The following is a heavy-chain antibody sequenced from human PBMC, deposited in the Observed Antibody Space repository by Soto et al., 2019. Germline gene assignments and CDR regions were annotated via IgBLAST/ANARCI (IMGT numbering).Heavy chain of an antibody. J-gene: IGHJ4*02. Sequence: LRLSCAASGFTFSSYAMSWVRQAPGKGLEWVSAISGSGGSTYYADSVKGRFTISRDNSKNTLYLQMNSLRAEDTAVYYCAKVIGNDYSNYELDYWGQGTLVTVSS. CDR3: AKVIGNDYSNYELDY. CDR2: ISGSGGST. D-gene: IGHD4-4*01. V-gene: IGHV3-23*01. CDR1: GFTFSSYA.